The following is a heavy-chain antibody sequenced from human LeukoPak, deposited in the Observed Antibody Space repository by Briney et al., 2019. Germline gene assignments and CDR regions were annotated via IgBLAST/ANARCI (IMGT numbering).Heavy chain of an antibody. CDR3: TSGLYYDSWSDLFDY. V-gene: IGHV3-49*04. Sequence: PGRSLRLSCTASGFTFGDYAMSWVRQAPGKGPEWVGFIRREANGGTTEYAASVKGRFTISRDDSKSIAYLRMNSLKTEDTAVYYCTSGLYYDSWSDLFDYWGQGTLVTVSS. J-gene: IGHJ4*02. D-gene: IGHD3-3*01. CDR2: IRREANGGTT. CDR1: GFTFGDYA.